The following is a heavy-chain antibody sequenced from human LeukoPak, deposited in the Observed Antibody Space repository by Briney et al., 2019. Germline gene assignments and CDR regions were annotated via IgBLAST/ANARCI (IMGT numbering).Heavy chain of an antibody. D-gene: IGHD6-19*01. J-gene: IGHJ4*02. CDR2: IIPILGIA. CDR3: ARVRGSVAGMVFDY. Sequence: SVNVFCKASGGTFSSYAISWVRQAPGQGLEWMGRIIPILGIANYAQKFQGRVTITADKSTSTAYMELSSLRSEDTAVYYCARVRGSVAGMVFDYWGQGTLVTVSS. CDR1: GGTFSSYA. V-gene: IGHV1-69*04.